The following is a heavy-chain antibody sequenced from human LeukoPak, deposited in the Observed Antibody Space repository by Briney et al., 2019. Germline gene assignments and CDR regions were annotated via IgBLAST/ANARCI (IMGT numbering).Heavy chain of an antibody. CDR2: IYYSGSP. Sequence: SETLSLTCTVSGGPSSTYYWSWIRQPPGKRLEWIGYIYYSGSPNYNPSLKSRVTISVDTSKNQFSLKLSSVTAADTAVYYCARQGVTVAETSDHWGQGTLVTVSS. V-gene: IGHV4-59*08. J-gene: IGHJ5*02. CDR1: GGPSSTYY. CDR3: ARQGVTVAETSDH. D-gene: IGHD6-19*01.